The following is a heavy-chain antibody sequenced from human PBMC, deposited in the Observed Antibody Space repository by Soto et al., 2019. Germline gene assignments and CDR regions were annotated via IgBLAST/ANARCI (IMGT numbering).Heavy chain of an antibody. V-gene: IGHV1-18*04. CDR3: AREVGHMDV. CDR1: GYTFTTYG. D-gene: IGHD2-2*01. Sequence: ASVKVSCKASGYTFTTYGVNWVRQAPGQGLEWMGWVSPYNGDTTYAQNFQGRVTMTTDTSTRTAYMELRSLRSDDTAVYYCAREVGHMDVWGQGTTVTVSS. J-gene: IGHJ6*02. CDR2: VSPYNGDT.